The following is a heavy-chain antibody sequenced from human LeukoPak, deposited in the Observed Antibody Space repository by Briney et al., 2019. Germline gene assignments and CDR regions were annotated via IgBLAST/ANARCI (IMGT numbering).Heavy chain of an antibody. CDR3: SNIPRYLTPY. Sequence: GGSLRLSCTASGFTFSNYAMSWVRQAPGKGLEWVSGICSSDGTETYYADSVRGRFTISRDNSKNTLYMQMNGLRAEDTAIYYCSNIPRYLTPYWGQGTLVTVSS. CDR2: ICSSDGTET. D-gene: IGHD2-2*01. J-gene: IGHJ4*02. CDR1: GFTFSNYA. V-gene: IGHV3-23*01.